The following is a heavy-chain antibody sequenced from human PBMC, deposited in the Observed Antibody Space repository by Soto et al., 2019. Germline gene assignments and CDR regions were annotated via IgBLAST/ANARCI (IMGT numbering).Heavy chain of an antibody. V-gene: IGHV4-59*01. CDR3: ARYIVVVPAAMGWFDP. Sequence: SATLSLTCTVSGGSISSYYWSWIRQPPGKGLEWIGYIYYSGSTNYNPSLKSRVTISVDTSKNQFSLKLSSVTAADTAVYYCARYIVVVPAAMGWFDPWGQGTLVTVSS. CDR1: GGSISSYY. D-gene: IGHD2-2*01. CDR2: IYYSGST. J-gene: IGHJ5*02.